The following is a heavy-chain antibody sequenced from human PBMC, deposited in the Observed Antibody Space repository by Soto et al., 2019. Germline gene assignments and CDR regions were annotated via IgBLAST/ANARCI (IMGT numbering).Heavy chain of an antibody. CDR2: IIPLFGTT. D-gene: IGHD6-13*01. Sequence: QVQLVQSGSEVKMPGSSVKVSCKTSGGTFSRHAINWVRQAPGQGLDWMGGIIPLFGTTNYAQKCKGRVTSSADESTSTAYMELSSLTSEDAAVYYCARAAIHGSSCYFWFDPWGQGTLVTVSS. J-gene: IGHJ5*02. V-gene: IGHV1-69*01. CDR1: GGTFSRHA. CDR3: ARAAIHGSSCYFWFDP.